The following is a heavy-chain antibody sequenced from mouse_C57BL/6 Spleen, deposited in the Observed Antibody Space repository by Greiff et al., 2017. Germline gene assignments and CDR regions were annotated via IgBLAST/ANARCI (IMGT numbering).Heavy chain of an antibody. Sequence: VQLQQSGAELVRPGASVKLSCTASGFNIKDYYMHWVKQRTEQGLEWNGRIDPEDGDTEYAPKFQGKATMTADTSSNPAYLQLSSLTTEDTAVYYCTTGYGSPYWGQGTSVTVSS. V-gene: IGHV14-1*01. D-gene: IGHD1-1*01. CDR1: GFNIKDYY. CDR2: IDPEDGDT. J-gene: IGHJ4*01. CDR3: TTGYGSPY.